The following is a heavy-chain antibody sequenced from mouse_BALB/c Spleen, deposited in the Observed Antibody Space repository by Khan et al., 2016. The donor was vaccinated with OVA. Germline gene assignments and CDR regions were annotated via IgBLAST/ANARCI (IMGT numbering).Heavy chain of an antibody. CDR2: IWSDGST. D-gene: IGHD2-10*01. J-gene: IGHJ4*01. V-gene: IGHV2-6-1*01. CDR3: ARQPYYHYNIMDY. CDR1: GFSLTNYG. Sequence: VKLLESGPGLVAPSQSLSITCTISGFSLTNYGVHWVRQPPGKGLEWLVVIWSDGSTTYNSALKSRLTISKDNSESQVFLKMNSLRTDDTAMYFCARQPYYHYNIMDYWGQGTSVTVSS.